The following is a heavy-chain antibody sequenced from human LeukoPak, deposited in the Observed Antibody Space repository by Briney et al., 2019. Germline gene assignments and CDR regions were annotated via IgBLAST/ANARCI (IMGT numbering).Heavy chain of an antibody. Sequence: GGSLRLSCAVSGFTFDDYGMSWVRQAPGKGLEWVSGINWNGGRTGYADSVKGRFTISRDNSKNTLYLQMNSLRAEDTAVHFCARSAGWATFDYWGQGTLVTVSS. CDR3: ARSAGWATFDY. J-gene: IGHJ4*02. V-gene: IGHV3-20*04. CDR1: GFTFDDYG. D-gene: IGHD6-19*01. CDR2: INWNGGRT.